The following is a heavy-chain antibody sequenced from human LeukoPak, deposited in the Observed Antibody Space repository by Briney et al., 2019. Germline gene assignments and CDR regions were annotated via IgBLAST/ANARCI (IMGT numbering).Heavy chain of an antibody. Sequence: GGSLRLSCAASGFTFNTYGMHWVRQAPGKGLEWVAVISYDGRNKFYADSVKGRFTISRDNSENTLYLQMNSLIPEDTAVYYCAKGSAYGDYYYYGMDVWGQGTTVTVSS. CDR3: AKGSAYGDYYYYGMDV. V-gene: IGHV3-30*18. CDR1: GFTFNTYG. D-gene: IGHD4-17*01. J-gene: IGHJ6*02. CDR2: ISYDGRNK.